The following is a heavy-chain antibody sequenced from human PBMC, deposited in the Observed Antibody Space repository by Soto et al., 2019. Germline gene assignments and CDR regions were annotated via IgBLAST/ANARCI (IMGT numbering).Heavy chain of an antibody. Sequence: GGSLRLSCAASGFTFSNYWMTWVRQAPGKGLEWVANIKEDGSEKHYVDSVKGRFTISRDNAKNSLYLQMNSLRDEDTAVYYCARDGLGYYYGMDVWGQGTTVTVSS. CDR1: GFTFSNYW. CDR2: IKEDGSEK. D-gene: IGHD7-27*01. CDR3: ARDGLGYYYGMDV. V-gene: IGHV3-7*01. J-gene: IGHJ6*02.